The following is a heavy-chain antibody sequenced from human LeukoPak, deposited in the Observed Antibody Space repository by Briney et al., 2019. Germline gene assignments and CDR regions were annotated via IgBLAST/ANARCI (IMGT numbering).Heavy chain of an antibody. D-gene: IGHD3-22*01. CDR2: ISGSGGTT. CDR3: AKTNGYYSD. V-gene: IGHV3-23*01. CDR1: GFTFSSYG. J-gene: IGHJ4*02. Sequence: SGGSLRLSCAASGFTFSSYGMTWVRQAPGKGLEWVSGISGSGGTTYYADSVKGRFTISRDNSKNSLSLQVSSLRAEDTAVYYCAKTNGYYSDWGQGTLVTVSS.